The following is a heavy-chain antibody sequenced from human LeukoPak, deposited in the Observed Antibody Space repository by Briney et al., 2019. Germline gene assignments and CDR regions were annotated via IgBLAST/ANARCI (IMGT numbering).Heavy chain of an antibody. CDR3: AKVTMVGWYFDL. CDR1: GFTFSSYA. Sequence: GGSLRLSCAASGFTFSSYAMSWVRQAPGKGLEWVSGISGSGGSTYDADSVKGRFTISRDNSKNTLDLQMNSLRVEDTAVYYCAKVTMVGWYFDLWGRGTLVTVSS. V-gene: IGHV3-23*01. CDR2: ISGSGGST. J-gene: IGHJ2*01. D-gene: IGHD4/OR15-4a*01.